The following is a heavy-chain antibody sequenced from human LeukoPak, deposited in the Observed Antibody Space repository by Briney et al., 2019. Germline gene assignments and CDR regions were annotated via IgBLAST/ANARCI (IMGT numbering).Heavy chain of an antibody. CDR3: ATVDTTMSEDC. D-gene: IGHD5-18*01. J-gene: IGHJ4*02. V-gene: IGHV4-59*08. CDR2: ISYTGST. CDR1: GGSIISNS. Sequence: PSETLSLTCTVSGGSIISNSWSWIRQPPGGGLEWIGYISYTGSTNYNPSLKSRVTISVDTSKNQFSLKLTSVTAADTAVYYCATVDTTMSEDCWGQGTLVTVSS.